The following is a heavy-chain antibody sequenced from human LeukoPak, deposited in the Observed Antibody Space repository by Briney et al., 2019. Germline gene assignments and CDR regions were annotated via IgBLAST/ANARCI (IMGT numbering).Heavy chain of an antibody. V-gene: IGHV3-13*05. J-gene: IGHJ4*02. CDR2: ISTAGDP. CDR3: ARDKDYDFWSGYGLDY. CDR1: GFTFSSYD. D-gene: IGHD3-3*01. Sequence: GGSLRLSCTASGFTFSSYDMHWVRQDKGKGLEWVSAISTAGDPYYLGSVKGRFTISRDNSKNTLYLQMNSLRAEDTAVYYCARDKDYDFWSGYGLDYWGQGTLVTVSS.